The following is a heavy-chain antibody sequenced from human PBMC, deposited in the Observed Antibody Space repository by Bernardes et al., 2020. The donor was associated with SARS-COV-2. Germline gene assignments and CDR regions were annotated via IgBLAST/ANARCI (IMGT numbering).Heavy chain of an antibody. CDR3: AKVFLMRTGYYGLDV. CDR2: INPNNGAT. D-gene: IGHD3-16*01. Sequence: ASVKVSCKASGYTFTDYFIHWVRQAPGQGLQWMGWINPNNGATEYVQMFKGRVTLTRDTFTSTVHMELRWLTSDDTAVYYCAKVFLMRTGYYGLDVWGQGTTVTVS. V-gene: IGHV1-2*02. J-gene: IGHJ6*02. CDR1: GYTFTDYF.